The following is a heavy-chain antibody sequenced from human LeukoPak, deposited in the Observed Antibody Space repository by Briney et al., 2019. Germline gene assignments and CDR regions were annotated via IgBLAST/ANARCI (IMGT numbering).Heavy chain of an antibody. D-gene: IGHD3-9*01. J-gene: IGHJ4*02. V-gene: IGHV4-4*07. Sequence: SETLSLTCTVSGGSISSYYWSWIRQPAGKGLERIGRIYTSGSTNYNPSLKSRVTMSVDTSKNQFSLKLSSVTAADTAVYYCARAVAYYDILTGYRYYFDYWGQGTLVTVSS. CDR2: IYTSGST. CDR1: GGSISSYY. CDR3: ARAVAYYDILTGYRYYFDY.